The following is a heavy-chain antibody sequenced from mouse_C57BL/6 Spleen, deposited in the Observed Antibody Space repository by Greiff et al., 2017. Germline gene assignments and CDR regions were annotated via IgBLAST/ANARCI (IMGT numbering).Heavy chain of an antibody. D-gene: IGHD2-4*01. J-gene: IGHJ2*01. CDR3: AREIYYDYDAPFDY. CDR1: GYSFTDYN. CDR2: INPNYGTT. V-gene: IGHV1-39*01. Sequence: VQLQQSGPELVKPGASVKISCTASGYSFTDYNMNWVKQRNGKSLEWIGVINPNYGTTSYTQKFKGKATLTVDQSSSTAYMQLNRLTSEDSAVYYCAREIYYDYDAPFDYWGQGTTLTVSS.